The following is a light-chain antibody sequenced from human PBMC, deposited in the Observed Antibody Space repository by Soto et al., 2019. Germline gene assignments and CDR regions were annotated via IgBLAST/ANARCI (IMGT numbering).Light chain of an antibody. J-gene: IGKJ5*01. Sequence: EMGMTQTPATRSVSQRERLTLSCRASQSVSNYLAWYQQKPGQAPRLFIYDTSTRATGIPARFSGGGSGTEFTLTISSLQSEDFAVYYCQQYNDRPPITFGQGTRLEIK. V-gene: IGKV3-15*01. CDR2: DTS. CDR3: QQYNDRPPIT. CDR1: QSVSNY.